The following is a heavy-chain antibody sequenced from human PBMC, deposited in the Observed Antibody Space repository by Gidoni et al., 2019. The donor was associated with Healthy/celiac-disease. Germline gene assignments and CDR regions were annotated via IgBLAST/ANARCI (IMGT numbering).Heavy chain of an antibody. CDR3: ARDYSSSSGTGFFDYYYYGMDV. D-gene: IGHD6-6*01. CDR2: INPTSGGT. Sequence: QVQLVQSGAEVKTPGASVKVSCKASGYTFTGYYLHWVRQATGQGFEWMGWINPTSGGTNYAQKFQGRVTMTRDTSISTAYMELSRLRSDDTAVYYCARDYSSSSGTGFFDYYYYGMDVWGQGTTVTVSS. J-gene: IGHJ6*02. V-gene: IGHV1-2*02. CDR1: GYTFTGYY.